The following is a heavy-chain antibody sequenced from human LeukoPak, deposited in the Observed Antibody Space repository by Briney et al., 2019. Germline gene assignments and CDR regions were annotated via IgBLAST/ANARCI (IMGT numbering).Heavy chain of an antibody. Sequence: GGSLRLSCAASGFTFSSYAMSWVRQAPGKGLEWVSAISGSGGSTYYADSVKGRFTISRDNYKNTLYLQMNSLGAEDTAVYYCAKDSASSPPGYYFDYWGQGTLVTVSS. CDR2: ISGSGGST. D-gene: IGHD2-21*01. CDR3: AKDSASSPPGYYFDY. J-gene: IGHJ4*02. CDR1: GFTFSSYA. V-gene: IGHV3-23*01.